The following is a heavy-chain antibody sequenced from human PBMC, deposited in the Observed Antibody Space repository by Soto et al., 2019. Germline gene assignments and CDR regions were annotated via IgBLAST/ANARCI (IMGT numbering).Heavy chain of an antibody. J-gene: IGHJ6*02. CDR3: ARQAASSDYGMDV. CDR2: IYPGDSDT. CDR1: GYSFTSYW. D-gene: IGHD6-13*01. Sequence: GESLKISCQGSGYSFTSYWIGWVRQMPGKGLEWMGIIYPGDSDTRYSPSFQGQVTISADKSISTAYLQWSSLKASDTAMYYCARQAASSDYGMDVWGQGTTVTVSS. V-gene: IGHV5-51*01.